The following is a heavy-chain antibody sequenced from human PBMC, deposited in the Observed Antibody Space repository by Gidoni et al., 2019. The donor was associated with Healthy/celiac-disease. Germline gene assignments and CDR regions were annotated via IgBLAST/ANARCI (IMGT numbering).Heavy chain of an antibody. CDR1: GFTVSSNY. D-gene: IGHD2-21*01. Sequence: EVQLVESGGGLVQPGGSLGPSCPPSGFTVSSNYMSWVRQAPGKGLEWVSVIYSGGSTYYADSVKGRFTIARDNSKNTLYLQMNSLRAEDTAVYYCARVRDIVVVTWGQGTLVTVSS. J-gene: IGHJ5*02. CDR2: IYSGGST. CDR3: ARVRDIVVVT. V-gene: IGHV3-66*01.